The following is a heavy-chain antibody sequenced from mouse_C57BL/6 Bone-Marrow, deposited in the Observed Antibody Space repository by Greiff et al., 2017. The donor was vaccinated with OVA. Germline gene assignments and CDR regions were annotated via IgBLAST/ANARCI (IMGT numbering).Heavy chain of an antibody. CDR2: ISSGGSYT. CDR3: ARHMGDGYWFAY. J-gene: IGHJ3*01. D-gene: IGHD2-3*01. V-gene: IGHV5-6*01. Sequence: EVQGVESGGDLVKPGGSLKLSCAASGFTFSSYGMSWVRQTPDKRLEWVATISSGGSYTYYPDSVKGRFTISRDNAKNTLYLQMSSLKSEDTAMYYCARHMGDGYWFAYWGQGTLVTVSA. CDR1: GFTFSSYG.